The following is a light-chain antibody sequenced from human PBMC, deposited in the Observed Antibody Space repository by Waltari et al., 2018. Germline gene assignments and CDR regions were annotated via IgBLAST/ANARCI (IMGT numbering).Light chain of an antibody. J-gene: IGKJ1*01. Sequence: DIQMTQSPSSLSASVGDRVTITCRASQGISNFLAWYQQKPGKVPRLLIYGASTLQSGVPSRFSGSGSGTDFTLTISSLQPEDVATYYCQKYNSVPKTFGQGTKVEIE. CDR1: QGISNF. CDR2: GAS. V-gene: IGKV1-27*01. CDR3: QKYNSVPKT.